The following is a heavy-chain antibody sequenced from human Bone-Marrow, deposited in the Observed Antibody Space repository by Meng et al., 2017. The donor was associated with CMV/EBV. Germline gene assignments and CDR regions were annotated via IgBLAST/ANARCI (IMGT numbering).Heavy chain of an antibody. Sequence: GESLKISCAASGFTFSDYYMSWIRQAPGKGLEWVSYISSSGSTIYYADSVKGRFTISRDNAKNSLYLQMNSLRAEDTAVYYCARWSGAKCCNWFEPWGPGHRVNVAS. J-gene: IGHJ5*02. V-gene: IGHV3-11*04. CDR1: GFTFSDYY. CDR3: ARWSGAKCCNWFEP. CDR2: ISSSGSTI. D-gene: IGHD3-10*01.